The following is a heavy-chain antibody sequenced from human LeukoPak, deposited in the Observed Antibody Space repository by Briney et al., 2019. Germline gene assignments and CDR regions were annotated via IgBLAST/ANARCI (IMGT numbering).Heavy chain of an antibody. Sequence: ASVKVSCKASGYTFTSYDINWVRQATGQGLEWMGWMNPNSGNTGYAQKFQGRVTITRNTSISTAYMELSSLRSEDTAVYYCARGYCGSTSSYGDWFDPWGKEPWSPSPQ. CDR2: MNPNSGNT. D-gene: IGHD2-2*01. CDR1: GYTFTSYD. V-gene: IGHV1-8*03. J-gene: IGHJ5*01. CDR3: ARGYCGSTSSYGDWFDP.